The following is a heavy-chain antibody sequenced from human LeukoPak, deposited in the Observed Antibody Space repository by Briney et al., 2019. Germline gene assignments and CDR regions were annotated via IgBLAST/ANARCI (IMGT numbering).Heavy chain of an antibody. V-gene: IGHV4-34*01. J-gene: IGHJ4*02. D-gene: IGHD6-19*01. CDR2: INHSGST. Sequence: SETLSLTCAVYGGSFIGYYWSWIRQPPGKGLEWIGEINHSGSTNYNPSLKSRVTISVDTSKNQFSLKLSSVTAADTAVYYCARAGNMGSGWYRDYWGQGTLVTVSS. CDR1: GGSFIGYY. CDR3: ARAGNMGSGWYRDY.